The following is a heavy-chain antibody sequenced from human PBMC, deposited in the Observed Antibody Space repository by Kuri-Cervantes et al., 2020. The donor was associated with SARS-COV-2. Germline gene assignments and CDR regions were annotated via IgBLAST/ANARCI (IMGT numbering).Heavy chain of an antibody. CDR2: ISSSSSYI. CDR1: GFTFSSYS. Sequence: GGSLRLSCAASGFTFSSYSMNWVRQAPGKGLDWVSSISSSSSYIYYADSVKGRFTISRDNAKNSLYLQMNSLRAEGTALYYCARIHSSSPGGYFDYWGQGTLVTVSS. V-gene: IGHV3-21*04. J-gene: IGHJ4*02. CDR3: ARIHSSSPGGYFDY. D-gene: IGHD6-6*01.